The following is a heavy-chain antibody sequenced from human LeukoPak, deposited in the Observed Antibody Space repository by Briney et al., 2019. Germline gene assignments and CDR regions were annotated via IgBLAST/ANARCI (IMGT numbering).Heavy chain of an antibody. D-gene: IGHD5-12*01. CDR1: GFTFRSYA. Sequence: GGSLRLSCVASGFTFRSYAMNWVRQAPGKGLEWVSYMSSDSSFINYADSVKGRFTISRDNAKNSLFLQMDSPRADDTAVYYCARGEVATTYYYGMDVWGQGTTVNVSS. CDR2: MSSDSSFI. CDR3: ARGEVATTYYYGMDV. J-gene: IGHJ6*02. V-gene: IGHV3-21*05.